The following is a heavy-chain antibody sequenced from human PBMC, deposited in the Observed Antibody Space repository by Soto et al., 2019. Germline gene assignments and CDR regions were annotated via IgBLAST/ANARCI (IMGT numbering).Heavy chain of an antibody. CDR3: ATVVRYSYGPLVDY. D-gene: IGHD5-18*01. V-gene: IGHV1-69*13. CDR2: IIPIFGTA. J-gene: IGHJ4*02. CDR1: GYTFTYYA. Sequence: SVKVSCKTSGYTFTYYAIHWVRQAPGQGLEWMGGIIPIFGTANYAQKFQGRVTITADESTSTAYMELSSLRSEDTAVYYCATVVRYSYGPLVDYWGQGTLVTVSS.